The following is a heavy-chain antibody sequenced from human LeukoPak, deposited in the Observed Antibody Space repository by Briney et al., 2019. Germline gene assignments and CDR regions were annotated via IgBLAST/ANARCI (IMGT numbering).Heavy chain of an antibody. CDR2: IIPIFGTA. D-gene: IGHD3-3*01. J-gene: IGHJ5*02. V-gene: IGHV1-69*05. CDR3: ARERTPAKYYDFWSGYYSNWFDP. Sequence: AASVKVSCKASGGTFSSYAISWVRQAPGQGLEWMGRIIPIFGTANYAQKFQGRVTITTDESTSTAYMELSSLRSEDTAVYYCARERTPAKYYDFWSGYYSNWFDPWGQGTLVTVSS. CDR1: GGTFSSYA.